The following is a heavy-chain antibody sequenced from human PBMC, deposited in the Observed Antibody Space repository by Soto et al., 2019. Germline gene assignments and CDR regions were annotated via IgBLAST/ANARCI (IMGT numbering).Heavy chain of an antibody. D-gene: IGHD1-20*01. J-gene: IGHJ6*02. CDR1: GWSFSGYY. CDR3: ARVGFNWNDDYYGMDV. CDR2: INHSGST. V-gene: IGHV4-34*01. Sequence: PSETLSLTCAVYGWSFSGYYWSWVRQPPGKGLEWIGEINHSGSTNYNPSLKSRVTISVDTSKNQFSLKLSSVTAADTAVYYCARVGFNWNDDYYGMDVWGQGTTVTDS.